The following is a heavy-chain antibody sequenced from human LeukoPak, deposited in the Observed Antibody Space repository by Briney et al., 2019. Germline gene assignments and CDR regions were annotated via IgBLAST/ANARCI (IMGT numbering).Heavy chain of an antibody. CDR2: IRSKAYGGTT. CDR3: TRVIAAAGTGEVDY. J-gene: IGHJ4*02. D-gene: IGHD6-13*01. Sequence: GGSLRLSCTASGFTFGDYAMSWFCQAPGKGLEWVGFIRSKAYGGTTEYAASVKGRFTISRDDSKSIAYLQMNSLKTEDTAVYYCTRVIAAAGTGEVDYWGQGTLVTVSS. V-gene: IGHV3-49*03. CDR1: GFTFGDYA.